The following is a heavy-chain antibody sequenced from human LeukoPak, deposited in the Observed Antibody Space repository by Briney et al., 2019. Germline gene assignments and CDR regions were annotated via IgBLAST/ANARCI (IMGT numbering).Heavy chain of an antibody. CDR3: ARQTGSGLFILP. J-gene: IGHJ4*02. CDR2: INPNSGGT. Sequence: ASVRVSCKASGYTFTGYYMHWVRQAPGQGLEWMGWINPNSGGTNYAQKFQGRVTMTRDTSISAAYMELSRLRSDDTAVYYCARQTGSGLFILPGGQGTLVTVSS. V-gene: IGHV1-2*02. CDR1: GYTFTGYY. D-gene: IGHD3/OR15-3a*01.